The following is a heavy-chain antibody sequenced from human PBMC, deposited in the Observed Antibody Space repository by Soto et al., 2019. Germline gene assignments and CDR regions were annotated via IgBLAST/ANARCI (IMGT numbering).Heavy chain of an antibody. CDR2: ISAHNGNT. CDR3: ARGWYGDY. J-gene: IGHJ4*02. Sequence: QVHLVQSGAEVKKPGASVKVSCKASGYTFTSYGITWVRQAPGQGLEWMGWISAHNGNTDYAQKLQGRVIVTRDTPTSTAYMELRSLISDDTAVYYCARGWYGDYWGQGALVTVSS. D-gene: IGHD2-15*01. V-gene: IGHV1-18*01. CDR1: GYTFTSYG.